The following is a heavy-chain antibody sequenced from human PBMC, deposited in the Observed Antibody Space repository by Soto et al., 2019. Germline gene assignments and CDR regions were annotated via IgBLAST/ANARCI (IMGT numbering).Heavy chain of an antibody. D-gene: IGHD4-17*01. J-gene: IGHJ6*02. CDR3: ASMYDYQVNYYYYGMDV. CDR2: ILSDGSNK. CDR1: GFTFSSYG. Sequence: GSLRLSCAASGFTFSSYGMHWVRQAPGKGLEWVAVILSDGSNKYYADSVKGRFTISRDNAKNTLYLQMNSLRDEDTAVYYCASMYDYQVNYYYYGMDVCGQGTTVTVSS. V-gene: IGHV3-30*03.